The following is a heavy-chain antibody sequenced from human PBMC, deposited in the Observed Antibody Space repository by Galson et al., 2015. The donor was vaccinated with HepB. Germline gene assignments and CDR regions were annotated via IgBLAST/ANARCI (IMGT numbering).Heavy chain of an antibody. CDR1: GYTFTSYG. CDR2: ISAYNGNT. Sequence: SVKVSCKASGYTFTSYGISWVRQAPGQGLEWMGWISAYNGNTNYAQKLQGRVTMTTDTSTSTACMELRSLRSDDTAVYYCARDPRENIVVVPAAIADYWGQGTLVTVSS. CDR3: ARDPRENIVVVPAAIADY. V-gene: IGHV1-18*01. J-gene: IGHJ4*02. D-gene: IGHD2-2*01.